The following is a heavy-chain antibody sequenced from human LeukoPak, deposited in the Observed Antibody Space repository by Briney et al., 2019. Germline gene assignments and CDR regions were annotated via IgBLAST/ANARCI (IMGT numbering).Heavy chain of an antibody. CDR2: IYYSGST. J-gene: IGHJ4*02. D-gene: IGHD3-3*01. CDR1: GGSFSGYY. Sequence: PSETLSLTCAVYGGSFSGYYWSWIRQPPGKGLEWIGYIYYSGSTNYNPSLKSRVTISVDTSKNQFSLKLSSVTAADTAVYYCARGEYDFWSGYHFDYWGQGTLVTVSS. CDR3: ARGEYDFWSGYHFDY. V-gene: IGHV4-59*01.